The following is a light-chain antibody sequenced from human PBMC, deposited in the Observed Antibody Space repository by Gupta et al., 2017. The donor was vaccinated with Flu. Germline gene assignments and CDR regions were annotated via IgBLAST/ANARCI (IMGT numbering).Light chain of an antibody. J-gene: IGKJ1*01. V-gene: IGKV1-5*03. CDR2: KAS. CDR1: QTISTW. CDR3: QHYNTYPWT. Sequence: SVGDRVTITCRASQTISTWLAWYQQKPGKAPNLLIYKASTLESGVPSRFSGSGSGAEFILTISSLQPDDFATYYCQHYNTYPWTFGQGTKVEIK.